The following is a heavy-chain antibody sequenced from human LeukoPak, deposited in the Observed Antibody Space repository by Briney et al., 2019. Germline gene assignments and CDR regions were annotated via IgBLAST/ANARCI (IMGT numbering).Heavy chain of an antibody. CDR3: ARDKRIPAAPYYYGMDV. V-gene: IGHV3-21*01. CDR2: ISSSSSYI. J-gene: IGHJ6*04. D-gene: IGHD2-2*01. CDR1: GFTFSSYS. Sequence: GGSLRLSCAASGFTFSSYSMNWVRQAPGKGPEWVSSISSSSSYIYYADSVKGRFTISRDNAKNSLYLQMNSLRAEDTAVYYCARDKRIPAAPYYYGMDVWGKGTTVTVSS.